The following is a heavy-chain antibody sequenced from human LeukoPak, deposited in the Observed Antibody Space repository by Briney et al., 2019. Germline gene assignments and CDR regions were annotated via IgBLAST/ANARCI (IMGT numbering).Heavy chain of an antibody. CDR3: ANYYDSSGYYYYGMDV. Sequence: GGSLRLSCAASGFTFSSYAMSWVRQAPGKGLEWVSAISGSGGSTYYADSVKGRFTISRDNSKNTLYLQMNSLRAEDTAVYYCANYYDSSGYYYYGMDVWGQGPRSPSP. J-gene: IGHJ6*02. D-gene: IGHD3-22*01. V-gene: IGHV3-23*01. CDR2: ISGSGGST. CDR1: GFTFSSYA.